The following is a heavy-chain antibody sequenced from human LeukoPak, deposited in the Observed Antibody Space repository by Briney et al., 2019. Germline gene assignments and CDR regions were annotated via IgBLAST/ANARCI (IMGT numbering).Heavy chain of an antibody. CDR2: ISGSGGST. V-gene: IGHV3-23*01. CDR1: GFTFSSYA. Sequence: GGSLRLSCAASGFTFSSYAMSWVRQAPGKGLEWVSAISGSGGSTYYADSVKGRFTISRDTSKNTLYLQMNSLRVEDTAVYYCAGGLGYARSYWGQGTLVTVSS. J-gene: IGHJ4*02. D-gene: IGHD2-2*01. CDR3: AGGLGYARSY.